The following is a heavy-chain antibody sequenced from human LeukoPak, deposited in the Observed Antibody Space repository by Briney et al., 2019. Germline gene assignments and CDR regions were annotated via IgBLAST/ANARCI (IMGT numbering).Heavy chain of an antibody. V-gene: IGHV3-30*02. J-gene: IGHJ4*02. CDR3: AKDQWLVLDH. D-gene: IGHD6-19*01. Sequence: GGSLRLSCAASGFTFSSYGMHWVRQAPGKGLEWVAFIRYDGSNKYYADSEMGRFTISRDNSKNTLYLQMNSLRVDDTAVYYCAKDQWLVLDHWGQGILVTVSS. CDR2: IRYDGSNK. CDR1: GFTFSSYG.